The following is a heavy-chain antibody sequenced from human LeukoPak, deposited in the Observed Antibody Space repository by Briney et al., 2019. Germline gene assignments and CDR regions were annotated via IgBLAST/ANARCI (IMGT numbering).Heavy chain of an antibody. Sequence: PSETLSPTCTVSGGSISSYYWSWIRQPPGKGLEWIGYIYYSGSTNYNPSLKSRVTISVDTSKNQFSLKLSSVTAADTAVCYCARGGLAGAVFDYWGQGTLVTVSS. CDR1: GGSISSYY. D-gene: IGHD6-19*01. V-gene: IGHV4-59*01. J-gene: IGHJ4*02. CDR2: IYYSGST. CDR3: ARGGLAGAVFDY.